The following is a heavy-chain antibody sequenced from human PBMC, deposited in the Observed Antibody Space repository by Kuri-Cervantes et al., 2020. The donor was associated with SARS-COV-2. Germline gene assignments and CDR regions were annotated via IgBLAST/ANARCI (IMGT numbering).Heavy chain of an antibody. V-gene: IGHV3-30-3*01. Sequence: GGSLRLSCAAFGFTFSSYAMHWVRQAPGKGLGWVAVISYDGSNKYYADSVKGRFTISRDNPKNTLYLQMNSLRAVDTAVYYCAREHLGIGAFDIWGQGTMVTVSS. D-gene: IGHD7-27*01. CDR2: ISYDGSNK. J-gene: IGHJ3*02. CDR3: AREHLGIGAFDI. CDR1: GFTFSSYA.